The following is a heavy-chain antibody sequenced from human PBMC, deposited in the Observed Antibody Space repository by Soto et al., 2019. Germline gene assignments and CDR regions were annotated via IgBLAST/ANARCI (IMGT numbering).Heavy chain of an antibody. CDR1: GFTFSNYW. V-gene: IGHV3-74*01. J-gene: IGHJ5*02. CDR2: INPDGSRT. CDR3: ARVKLGSYDWFDP. Sequence: GGSLRLSCAASGFTFSNYWMHWVRQAPGKGLMWVSRINPDGSRTTYADSVKGRFAISRDNAKNTVYLQMHSLRAEDAAVYYCARVKLGSYDWFDPWGQGTLVNVSS. D-gene: IGHD3-16*01.